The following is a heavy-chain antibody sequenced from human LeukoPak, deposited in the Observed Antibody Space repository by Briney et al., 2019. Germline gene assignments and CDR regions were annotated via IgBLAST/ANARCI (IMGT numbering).Heavy chain of an antibody. CDR1: GGSFSGYY. CDR2: INHSGST. V-gene: IGHV4-34*01. Sequence: PSETLSLTCAVYGGSFSGYYWSWIRQPPGKGLEWIGEINHSGSTNYNPSLKSRVTISVDTSKNQFSLKLSSVTAADTAVYYCAGERVVVVVAATLGLDYWGQGTLVTVSS. J-gene: IGHJ4*02. D-gene: IGHD2-15*01. CDR3: AGERVVVVVAATLGLDY.